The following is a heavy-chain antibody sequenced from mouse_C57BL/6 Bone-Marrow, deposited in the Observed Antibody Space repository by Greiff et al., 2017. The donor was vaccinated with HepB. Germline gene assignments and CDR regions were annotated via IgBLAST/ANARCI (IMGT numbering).Heavy chain of an antibody. CDR3: ARTLWLRRDC. CDR1: GYTFTDSY. V-gene: IGHV1-26*01. D-gene: IGHD2-2*01. J-gene: IGHJ2*01. CDR2: INPNNGGT. Sequence: EVQLQQSGPELVKPGASVKISCKASGYTFTDSYMNWVKQSHGKSLEWIGDINPNNGGTSYNQKFKGKATLTVDNSSSTADMELHSLTSEDSAVYYCARTLWLRRDCWVQGTTLTVSS.